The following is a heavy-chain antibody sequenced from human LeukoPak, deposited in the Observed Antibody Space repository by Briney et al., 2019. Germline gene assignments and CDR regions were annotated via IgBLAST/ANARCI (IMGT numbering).Heavy chain of an antibody. CDR2: ISYDGSNK. CDR1: GFTFSSYA. CDR3: ARSITDYGGNSYFDY. D-gene: IGHD4-23*01. J-gene: IGHJ4*02. V-gene: IGHV3-30*04. Sequence: GGSLRLSCAASGFTFSSYAMHWVRQAPGKGLDWVAVISYDGSNKYYADSVKGRFTISRDNSKNTLYLQMNSLRAEDTAVYYCARSITDYGGNSYFDYWGQGTLVTVSS.